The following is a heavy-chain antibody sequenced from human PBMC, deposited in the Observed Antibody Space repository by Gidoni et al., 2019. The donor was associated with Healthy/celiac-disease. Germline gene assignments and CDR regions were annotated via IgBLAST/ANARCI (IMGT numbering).Heavy chain of an antibody. D-gene: IGHD1-1*01. V-gene: IGHV3-7*01. Sequence: EVQLVESGGGLVQPGGSLRLSCAASGFTFSRYWMSWVRQAPGKGLEWVSNIKQDGSEKYYVDSVKGRFTISRDNAKNSLYLQMNSLRAEDTAVYYCARDGVRGYWGQGTLVTVSS. CDR3: ARDGVRGY. CDR1: GFTFSRYW. J-gene: IGHJ4*02. CDR2: IKQDGSEK.